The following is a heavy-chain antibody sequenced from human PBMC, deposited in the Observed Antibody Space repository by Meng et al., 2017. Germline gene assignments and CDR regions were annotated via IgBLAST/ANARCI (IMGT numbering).Heavy chain of an antibody. J-gene: IGHJ5*02. CDR3: ARRRGGSSDWFDP. V-gene: IGHV4-34*01. CDR1: GGSFSGYY. CDR2: INHSGST. Sequence: VQFQPGGAGLLMPSRTLALPLVVNGGSFSGYYWSWIRQPPGKGLEWIGEINHSGSTNYNPSLKSRVTISVDTSKNQFSLKLSSVTAADTAVYYCARRRGGSSDWFDPWGQGTLVTVSS. D-gene: IGHD6-6*01.